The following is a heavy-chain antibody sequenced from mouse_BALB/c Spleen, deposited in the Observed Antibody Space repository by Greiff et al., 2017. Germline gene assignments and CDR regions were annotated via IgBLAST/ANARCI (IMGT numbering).Heavy chain of an antibody. CDR3: APTRGDY. Sequence: EVKLVESGAELVKPGASVKLSCTASGFNIKDTYMHWVKQRPEQGLEWIGRIDPANGNTKYDPKFQGKATITADTSSNTAYLQLSSLTSEDTAVYYCAPTRGDYWGQGTSVTVSS. D-gene: IGHD2-14*01. CDR2: IDPANGNT. J-gene: IGHJ4*01. CDR1: GFNIKDTY. V-gene: IGHV14-3*02.